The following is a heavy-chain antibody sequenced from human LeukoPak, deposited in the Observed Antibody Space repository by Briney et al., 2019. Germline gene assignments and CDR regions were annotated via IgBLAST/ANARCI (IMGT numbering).Heavy chain of an antibody. J-gene: IGHJ3*02. CDR1: GYTFTSYY. D-gene: IGHD2-2*01. CDR3: ATTAVPAAMGDAFDI. Sequence: ASVKVSCKASGYTFTSYYMHWVRQAPGRGLEWMGIINPSGGTTSYAQKFQGRITMTRDTSTSTVYMEVSSLRSEDTAVYYCATTAVPAAMGDAFDIWGQGTMVTVSS. V-gene: IGHV1-46*01. CDR2: INPSGGTT.